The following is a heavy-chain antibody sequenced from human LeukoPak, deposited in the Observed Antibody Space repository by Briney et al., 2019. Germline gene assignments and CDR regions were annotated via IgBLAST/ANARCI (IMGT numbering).Heavy chain of an antibody. CDR2: IKSKTDGGTT. CDR1: GFTFSNAW. CDR3: ATEGPIRFRGFISSY. J-gene: IGHJ4*02. Sequence: PGGSLRLSCAASGFTFSNAWMSWVRQAPGKGLEWVGRIKSKTDGGTTDYAAPVKGRFTISRDDSKNTLYVQMNSLKTEDTAVNYWATEGPIRFRGFISSYWGKGTPVTVS. D-gene: IGHD3-10*01. V-gene: IGHV3-15*01.